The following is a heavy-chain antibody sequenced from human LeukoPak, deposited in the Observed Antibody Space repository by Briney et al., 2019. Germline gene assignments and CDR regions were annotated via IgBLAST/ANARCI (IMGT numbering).Heavy chain of an antibody. V-gene: IGHV3-21*01. Sequence: GGSLRLSCAASGFTFSPFAMNWVRQAPGKGLEWVSSISSSSTYIYYADSVKGRFTISRDNAKNSLYLQMNSLRAEDTAVYYCARDWWLDYWGQGTLVTVSS. CDR3: ARDWWLDY. J-gene: IGHJ4*02. CDR1: GFTFSPFA. CDR2: ISSSSTYI. D-gene: IGHD2-15*01.